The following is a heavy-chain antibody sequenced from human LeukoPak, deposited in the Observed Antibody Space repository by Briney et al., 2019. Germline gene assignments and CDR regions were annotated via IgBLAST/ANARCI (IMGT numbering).Heavy chain of an antibody. CDR3: ARSAYWSAGSCYGGFDY. V-gene: IGHV4-38-2*01. Sequence: AETLSLTCAVSGYSINSGYYWGWLRPPPGKGLEWFASIYHSGSIYYNPSLKSRVTISGDTSKNQFSLQMSCVTAEDTAVYYCARSAYWSAGSCYGGFDYWGQGTLVTVSS. CDR2: IYHSGSI. CDR1: GYSINSGYY. D-gene: IGHD2-15*01. J-gene: IGHJ4*02.